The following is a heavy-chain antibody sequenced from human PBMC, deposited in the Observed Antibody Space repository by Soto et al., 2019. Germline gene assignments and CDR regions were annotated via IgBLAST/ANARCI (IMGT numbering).Heavy chain of an antibody. V-gene: IGHV3-23*01. D-gene: IGHD5-18*01. CDR1: GFTFSSYA. Sequence: EVQLLESGGGLVQPGGSLRLSCAASGFTFSSYAMSWVRQAPGKGLEWVSAISGSGGSTYYADSVKGPFTISRNNSKKRLYLQMTRLRAEDTAVYYGATPLYSYGTDYWGQGTLVTVSS. J-gene: IGHJ4*02. CDR3: ATPLYSYGTDY. CDR2: ISGSGGST.